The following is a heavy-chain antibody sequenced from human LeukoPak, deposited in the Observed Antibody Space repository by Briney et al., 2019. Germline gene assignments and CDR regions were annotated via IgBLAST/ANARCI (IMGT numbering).Heavy chain of an antibody. CDR2: ISSSSSYI. J-gene: IGHJ4*02. D-gene: IGHD3-9*01. V-gene: IGHV3-21*01. CDR1: GFTFSSYS. Sequence: GGSLRLSCAVSGFTFSSYSMNWVRQAPGKGLEWVSSISSSSSYIYYADSVKGRFTISRDNAKNSLYLQMNSLRAEDTAVYYCARLDYDMSRVSDYWGQGTLVTVSS. CDR3: ARLDYDMSRVSDY.